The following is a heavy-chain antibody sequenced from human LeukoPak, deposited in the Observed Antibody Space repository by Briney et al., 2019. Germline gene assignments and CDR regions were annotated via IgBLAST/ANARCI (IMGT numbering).Heavy chain of an antibody. J-gene: IGHJ5*02. CDR2: IYSGGST. D-gene: IGHD6-6*01. Sequence: GGSLRLSCAASGFTVSSNYMSWVRQAPGKRLEWVSVIYSGGSTYYADSVKGRFTISRDNSKNTLYLQMNSLRAEDTAVYYCARYSSSGYWFDPWGQGTLVTVSS. CDR3: ARYSSSGYWFDP. CDR1: GFTVSSNY. V-gene: IGHV3-66*02.